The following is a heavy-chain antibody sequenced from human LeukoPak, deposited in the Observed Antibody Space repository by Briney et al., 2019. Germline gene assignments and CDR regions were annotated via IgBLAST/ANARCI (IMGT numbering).Heavy chain of an antibody. D-gene: IGHD3-10*01. J-gene: IGHJ4*02. CDR1: GGSISSSY. Sequence: PSETLSLTCTGSGGSISSSYWSWIRQPPGKGLEWIGYIIYSGSTSSNPSLKSRVTISIDTSKNQFSLKLSSVTAADTAVYYCARRSGSGSLNYFDYWGQGTLVTVSS. CDR3: ARRSGSGSLNYFDY. V-gene: IGHV4-59*08. CDR2: IIYSGST.